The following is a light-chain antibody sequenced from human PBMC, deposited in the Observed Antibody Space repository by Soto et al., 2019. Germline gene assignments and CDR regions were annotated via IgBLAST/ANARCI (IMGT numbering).Light chain of an antibody. CDR2: DAS. Sequence: DIQMTQSPSSLFASVGDRVTITCQASQDIRMYLNWYQHKPGKAPKVLIYDASNLETGVPSRFSGSGSGTDFTFAISSVQPEDFATYDCQQYADLRCFGGGTEVDIK. V-gene: IGKV1-33*01. J-gene: IGKJ4*01. CDR1: QDIRMY. CDR3: QQYADLRC.